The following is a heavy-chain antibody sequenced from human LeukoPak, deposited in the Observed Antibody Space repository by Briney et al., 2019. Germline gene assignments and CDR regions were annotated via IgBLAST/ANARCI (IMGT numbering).Heavy chain of an antibody. D-gene: IGHD3-22*01. CDR2: IYTSGST. CDR3: ARDQGYYDSPFDY. Sequence: SETLSLTCTASGGSISSYYWSWIRQPAGKGLEWIGRIYTSGSTNYNPSLKSRVTISVDKSKNQFSLKLSSVTAADTAVYYCARDQGYYDSPFDYWGQGTLVTVS. V-gene: IGHV4-4*07. J-gene: IGHJ4*02. CDR1: GGSISSYY.